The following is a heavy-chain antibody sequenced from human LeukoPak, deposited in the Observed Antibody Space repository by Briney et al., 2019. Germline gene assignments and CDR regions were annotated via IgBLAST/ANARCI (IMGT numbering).Heavy chain of an antibody. Sequence: GGSLRLSCAASGFTFSNAWLSWVRQAPGKGLEWVGRIKTKTHGGTTDYAAPVKGRFTISRDDSENTLYLQMNSLKTEDTAVYYCTTGVTLAGTFDYWAQGTLVTVSS. CDR1: GFTFSNAW. D-gene: IGHD6-19*01. CDR3: TTGVTLAGTFDY. J-gene: IGHJ4*02. V-gene: IGHV3-15*01. CDR2: IKTKTHGGTT.